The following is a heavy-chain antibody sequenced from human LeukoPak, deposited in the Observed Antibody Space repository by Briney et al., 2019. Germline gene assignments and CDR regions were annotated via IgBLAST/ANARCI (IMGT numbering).Heavy chain of an antibody. V-gene: IGHV4-59*08. CDR2: IYYSGST. CDR3: ARHGGYGVYYYYGMDV. J-gene: IGHJ6*02. Sequence: SETLSLTCTVSGGSISIYYWSWIRQPPGKGLEWIGYIYYSGSTNYNPSLKSRVTISVDTSKNQFSLKLSSVTAADTAVYYCARHGGYGVYYYYGMDVWGQGTTVTVSS. CDR1: GGSISIYY. D-gene: IGHD6-25*01.